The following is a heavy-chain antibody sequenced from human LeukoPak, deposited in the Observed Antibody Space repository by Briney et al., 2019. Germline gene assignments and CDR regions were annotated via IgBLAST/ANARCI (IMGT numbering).Heavy chain of an antibody. D-gene: IGHD2-2*01. V-gene: IGHV4-31*03. J-gene: IGHJ5*02. CDR1: GGSISSGGYY. Sequence: SETLSLTCTVSGGSISSGGYYWSWIRQHPGKGLEWIGYIDYSGSTYYNPSLKSRVTISVDTSKNQCSLKLSSVTAADTAVYYCAGYCSSTSCYRYLNWFDPWGQGTLVTVSS. CDR2: IDYSGST. CDR3: AGYCSSTSCYRYLNWFDP.